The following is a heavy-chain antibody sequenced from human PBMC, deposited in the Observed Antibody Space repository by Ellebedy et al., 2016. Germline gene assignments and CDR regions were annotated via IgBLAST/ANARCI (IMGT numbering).Heavy chain of an antibody. CDR3: ARGSDSSSWYLNWFDP. CDR1: GFTFSSYW. V-gene: IGHV3-7*01. CDR2: IKQDGSEK. D-gene: IGHD6-13*01. Sequence: GESLKISCAASGFTFSSYWMSWVRQAPGKGLEWVANIKQDGSEKYYVDSVKGRFTISRDNAKNSLYLQMNNLRAEDTAVYYCARGSDSSSWYLNWFDPWGQGTLVTVSS. J-gene: IGHJ5*02.